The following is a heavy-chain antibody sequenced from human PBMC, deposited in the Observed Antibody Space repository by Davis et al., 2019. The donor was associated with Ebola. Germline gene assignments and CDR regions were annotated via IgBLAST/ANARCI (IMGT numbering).Heavy chain of an antibody. J-gene: IGHJ4*02. V-gene: IGHV3-30*18. CDR2: ISYDGSNK. Sequence: GGSLRLSCAASGFTFSSYGMHWVRQAPGKGLEWVAVISYDGSNKYYADSVKGRFTISRDNSKNTLYLQMNSLRSEDTAVYYCAKDRHWTGYYKGGFDYWGQGTLATVSA. CDR1: GFTFSSYG. CDR3: AKDRHWTGYYKGGFDY. D-gene: IGHD3/OR15-3a*01.